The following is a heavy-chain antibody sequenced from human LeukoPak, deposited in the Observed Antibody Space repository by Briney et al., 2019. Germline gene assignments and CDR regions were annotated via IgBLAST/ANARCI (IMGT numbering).Heavy chain of an antibody. D-gene: IGHD5-18*01. V-gene: IGHV1-69*01. J-gene: IGHJ5*02. CDR3: ARDRGVDTADNWFDP. CDR2: IIPIFGTA. CDR1: GGTFSSYA. Sequence: SVKVSCKASGGTFSSYAISWVRQAPGQGLERMGGIIPIFGTANYAQKFQGRVTITADESTSTAYMELSSLRSEDTAVYYCARDRGVDTADNWFDPWGQGTLVTVSS.